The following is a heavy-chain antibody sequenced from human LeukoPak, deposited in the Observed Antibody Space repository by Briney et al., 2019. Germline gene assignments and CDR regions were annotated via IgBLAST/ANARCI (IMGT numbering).Heavy chain of an antibody. J-gene: IGHJ6*02. CDR1: GFTFSSYA. D-gene: IGHD2-2*01. CDR2: ISGSGGST. V-gene: IGHV3-23*01. CDR3: ARGYCSSTSCYVHGMDV. Sequence: GGPLRLSCAASGFTFSSYAMSWVRQAPGKGLEWVSAISGSGGSTYYADSVKGRFAISRDNSKNTLYLQMNSLRAEDTAVYYCARGYCSSTSCYVHGMDVWGQGTTVTVSS.